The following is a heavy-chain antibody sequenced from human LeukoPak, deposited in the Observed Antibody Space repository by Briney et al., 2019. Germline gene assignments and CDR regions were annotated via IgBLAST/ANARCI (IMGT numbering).Heavy chain of an antibody. CDR3: ARDLREWGPNAFDV. D-gene: IGHD3-3*01. Sequence: GGSLRLSCTVSGFTFSDSGLSWVRQAPGKGLEWVGFIRSERYGGTTEYAASVKGRLTISRDDSKTIAYLHLNTLKAEDTAVYYCARDLREWGPNAFDVCGQGTMVNVSP. V-gene: IGHV3-49*04. CDR2: IRSERYGGTT. J-gene: IGHJ3*01. CDR1: GFTFSDSG.